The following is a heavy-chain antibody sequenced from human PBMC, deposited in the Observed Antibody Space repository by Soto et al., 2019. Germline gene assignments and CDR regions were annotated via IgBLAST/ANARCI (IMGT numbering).Heavy chain of an antibody. CDR3: AKASVTMVRGVTVVWFDP. CDR2: ISGSGGST. J-gene: IGHJ5*02. V-gene: IGHV3-23*01. D-gene: IGHD3-10*01. CDR1: GFTFSSYA. Sequence: PWGSLRLSCAASGFTFSSYAMSWVRQAPGKGLEWVSAISGSGGSTYCADSVKGRFTISRDNSKNTLYLQMNSLRAEDTAVYYCAKASVTMVRGVTVVWFDPWGQGTLVTVSS.